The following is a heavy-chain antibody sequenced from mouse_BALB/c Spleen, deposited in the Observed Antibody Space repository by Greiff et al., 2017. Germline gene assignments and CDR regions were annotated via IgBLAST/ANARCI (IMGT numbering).Heavy chain of an antibody. V-gene: IGHV2-2*02. J-gene: IGHJ1*01. Sequence: VQLKESGPRLVQPSQSLSITCPVSGFSLTISGVHWFRQSPGKGLEWLGGIWSGGSTDYNAAFISRLSISKDNSKSQVFFKMNSLQANDTAIYYCARSPHYYGSRGGYFDVWGAGTTVTVSS. CDR3: ARSPHYYGSRGGYFDV. CDR2: IWSGGST. D-gene: IGHD1-1*01. CDR1: GFSLTISG.